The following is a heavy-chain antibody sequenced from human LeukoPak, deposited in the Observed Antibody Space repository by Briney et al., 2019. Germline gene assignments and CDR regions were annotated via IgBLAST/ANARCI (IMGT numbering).Heavy chain of an antibody. J-gene: IGHJ4*02. Sequence: GGSLRLSCAASGFTFSSYGMHWVRQAPGKGLEWVAFIRYDGSNKYYADSVKGRFTISRDNSKNTLYLQMNSLRAEDTAVYYCAKEGYYGSGSFPDYWGQGTLVTVSS. V-gene: IGHV3-30*02. CDR2: IRYDGSNK. CDR1: GFTFSSYG. CDR3: AKEGYYGSGSFPDY. D-gene: IGHD3-10*01.